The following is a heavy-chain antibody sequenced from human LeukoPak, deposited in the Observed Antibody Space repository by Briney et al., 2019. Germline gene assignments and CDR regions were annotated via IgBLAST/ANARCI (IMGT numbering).Heavy chain of an antibody. Sequence: GGSLRLSCAASGFTFSSYAMSWVRQAPGKGLEWVSAISGSGGSTYYADSVKGRFTISRDNSKNTLYLQMNSLRAEDTAVYYCXXXXXXXXXRSPTCVDYWGQGTLVTVSS. J-gene: IGHJ4*02. V-gene: IGHV3-23*01. CDR2: ISGSGGST. D-gene: IGHD2/OR15-2a*01. CDR1: GFTFSSYA. CDR3: XXXXXXXXXRSPTCVDY.